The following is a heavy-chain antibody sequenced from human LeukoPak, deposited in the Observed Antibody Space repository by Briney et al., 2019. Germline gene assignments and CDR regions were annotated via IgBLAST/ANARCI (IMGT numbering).Heavy chain of an antibody. CDR1: GFSISTTSYY. CDR2: IFSGAMTKT. CDR3: ARCLYRFGSFYFDL. D-gene: IGHD5-18*01. V-gene: IGHV4-39*01. Sequence: PSETLSLTCSVSGFSISTTSYYWGWLRQSPGNGLELITNIFSGAMTKTNYNPSLKGRVAISADTSRNRFSLTLTSVTAEDTAVYYCARCLYRFGSFYFDLWGQGSLVTVSS. J-gene: IGHJ4*02.